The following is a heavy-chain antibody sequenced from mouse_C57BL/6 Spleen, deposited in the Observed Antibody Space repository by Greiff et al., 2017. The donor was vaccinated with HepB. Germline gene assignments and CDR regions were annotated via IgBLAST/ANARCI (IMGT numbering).Heavy chain of an antibody. J-gene: IGHJ3*01. V-gene: IGHV1-42*01. CDR2: INPSTGGT. Sequence: VQLKESGPELVKPGASVKISCKASGYSFTGYYMNWVKQSPEKSLEWIGEINPSTGGTTYNQKFKAKATLTVDKSSSTAYMQLKSLTSEDSAVYYCARHYYGSSYEAWFAYWGQGTLVTVSA. CDR3: ARHYYGSSYEAWFAY. D-gene: IGHD1-1*01. CDR1: GYSFTGYY.